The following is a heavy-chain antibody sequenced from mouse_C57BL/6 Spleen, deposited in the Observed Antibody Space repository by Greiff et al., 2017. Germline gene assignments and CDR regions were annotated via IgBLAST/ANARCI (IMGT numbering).Heavy chain of an antibody. D-gene: IGHD2-5*01. CDR3: ARGSNYAWFAY. Sequence: VKLMESGPELVKPGASVKISCKASGYAFSSSWMNWVKQRPGKGLEWIGRIYPGDGDTNYNGKFKGKATLTADKSSSTAYMQLSSLTSEDSAVYFCARGSNYAWFAYWGQGTLVTVSA. CDR2: IYPGDGDT. J-gene: IGHJ3*01. CDR1: GYAFSSSW. V-gene: IGHV1-82*01.